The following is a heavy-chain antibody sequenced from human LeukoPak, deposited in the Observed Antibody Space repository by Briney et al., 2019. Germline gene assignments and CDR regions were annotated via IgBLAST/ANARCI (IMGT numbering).Heavy chain of an antibody. CDR3: ARGPPSHSIVAVITVSHWFDP. CDR1: GGSFSGYY. CDR2: INHSGST. D-gene: IGHD3-22*01. V-gene: IGHV4-34*01. Sequence: SETLSLTCAVYGGSFSGYYWSWIRQPPGKGLEWIGEINHSGSTNYNPSLKSRVTVSVDTSKNQFSLKLSSVTAADTAVYYCARGPPSHSIVAVITVSHWFDPWGQGTLVTVSS. J-gene: IGHJ5*02.